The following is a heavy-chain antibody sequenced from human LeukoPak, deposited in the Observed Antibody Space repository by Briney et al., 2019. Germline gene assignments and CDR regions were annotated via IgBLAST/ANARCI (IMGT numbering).Heavy chain of an antibody. CDR3: ARDTKGFLEWLLLDYFDY. Sequence: GGSLRLSCAASGFTFSSYAMSWVRQAPGKGLEWVSSISSSSSYIYYADSVKGRFTISRDNAKNSLYLQMNSLRAEDTAVYYCARDTKGFLEWLLLDYFDYWGQGTLVTVSS. D-gene: IGHD3-3*01. J-gene: IGHJ4*02. CDR1: GFTFSSYA. CDR2: ISSSSSYI. V-gene: IGHV3-21*01.